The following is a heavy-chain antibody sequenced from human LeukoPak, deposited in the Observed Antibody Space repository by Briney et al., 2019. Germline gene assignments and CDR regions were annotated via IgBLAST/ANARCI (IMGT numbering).Heavy chain of an antibody. CDR2: IYYSGST. CDR1: GGSISSSSYY. CDR3: AKGSPYQH. V-gene: IGHV4-39*01. Sequence: SETLSLTCTVSGGSISSSSYYWDWIRQPPGKGLEWIGSIYYSGSTYYNPSLESRLTISVDTSKNQFSLKLSSVTAADTAVYYCAKGSPYQHWGQGTLVTVSS. J-gene: IGHJ4*02. D-gene: IGHD2-2*01.